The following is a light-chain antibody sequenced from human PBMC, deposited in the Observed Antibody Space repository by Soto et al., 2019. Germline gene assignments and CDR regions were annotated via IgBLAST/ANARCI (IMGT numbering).Light chain of an antibody. CDR3: QQYSRSPPQVI. CDR2: GAS. V-gene: IGKV3-20*01. J-gene: IGKJ4*01. Sequence: EIVLTQSPGTLSLSPGERANLSCRASQIVDSLYLTWYQQKPGQAPRLLIYGASSRATGIPDRFSGSGSGTDFTLTISRLEPEDFAVYYCQQYSRSPPQVIFGGGTKVEIK. CDR1: QIVDSLY.